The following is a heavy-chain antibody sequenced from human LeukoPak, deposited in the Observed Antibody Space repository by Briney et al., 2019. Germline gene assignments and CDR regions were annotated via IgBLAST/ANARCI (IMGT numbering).Heavy chain of an antibody. CDR1: GFTFSSYG. CDR3: ATPTDGSGSYFGY. D-gene: IGHD3-10*01. Sequence: GGSLRLSCAASGFTFSSYGMHWVRQAPGKGLEWVAFIRYDGSNKYYADSVKGRFTISRDNSKNTLYLQMNSLRVEDTAVYYCATPTDGSGSYFGYWGQGTLVSVSS. V-gene: IGHV3-30*02. J-gene: IGHJ4*02. CDR2: IRYDGSNK.